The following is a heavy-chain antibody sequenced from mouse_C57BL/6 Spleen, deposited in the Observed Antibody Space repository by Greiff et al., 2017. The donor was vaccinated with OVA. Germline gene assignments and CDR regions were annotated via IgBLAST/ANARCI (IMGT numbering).Heavy chain of an antibody. V-gene: IGHV1-69*01. CDR3: ARYVTTVPHWYFDV. CDR1: GYTFTSYW. Sequence: QVQLQQPGAELVMPGASVKLSCKASGYTFTSYWMHWVKQRPGQGLEWFGEIDPSDSYTNYNQKFKGKSTLTVDKSSSTAYMQLSSLTSEDSAVYYCARYVTTVPHWYFDVWGTGTTVTVSS. J-gene: IGHJ1*03. CDR2: IDPSDSYT. D-gene: IGHD1-1*01.